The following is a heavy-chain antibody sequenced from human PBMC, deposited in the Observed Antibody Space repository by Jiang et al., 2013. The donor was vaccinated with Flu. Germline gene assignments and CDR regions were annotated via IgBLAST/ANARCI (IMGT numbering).Heavy chain of an antibody. D-gene: IGHD3-22*01. Sequence: GAEVKKPGSSVKVSCKASGGTFSSYAISWVRQAPGQGLEWMGRIIPILGIANYAQKFQGRVTITADKSTSTAYMELSSLRSEDTAVYYCAREHYYDSSGYYYWYFDLWGRGTLVTVSS. CDR1: GGTFSSYA. V-gene: IGHV1-69*04. CDR3: AREHYYDSSGYYYWYFDL. CDR2: IIPILGIA. J-gene: IGHJ2*01.